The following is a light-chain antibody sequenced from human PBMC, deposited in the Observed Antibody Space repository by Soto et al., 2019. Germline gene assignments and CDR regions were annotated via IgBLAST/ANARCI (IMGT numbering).Light chain of an antibody. J-gene: IGKJ1*01. CDR1: QSFSSN. CDR3: QQYNDWPLT. V-gene: IGKV3-15*01. CDR2: GAF. Sequence: EIVLTQSPGTLSVSPGERATLSCRASQSFSSNLAWYQQKPGQAPSLLIYGAFTRATGIPARFSGTGSGTEFTLTISSLQSEDFALYYCQQYNDWPLTFGQGTKVDIK.